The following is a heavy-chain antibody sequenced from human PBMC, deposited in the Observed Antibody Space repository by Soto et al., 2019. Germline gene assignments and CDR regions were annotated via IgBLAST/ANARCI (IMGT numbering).Heavy chain of an antibody. CDR1: GGPISSGGYS. CDR3: ARSVEWLLWFDY. Sequence: KPSETLSLTCAVSGGPISSGGYSWSWIRQPPGKGLEWIGYIYHSGSTYYNPSLKSRVTISVDRSKNQFSLKLSSVTAADTAVYYCARSVEWLLWFDYWGQGTLVNVSS. CDR2: IYHSGST. D-gene: IGHD3-3*01. J-gene: IGHJ4*02. V-gene: IGHV4-30-2*01.